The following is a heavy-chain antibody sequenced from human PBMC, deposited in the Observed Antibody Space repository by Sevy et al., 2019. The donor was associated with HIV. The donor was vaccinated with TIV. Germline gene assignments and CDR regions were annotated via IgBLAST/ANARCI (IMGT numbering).Heavy chain of an antibody. CDR1: GYTFTSYA. Sequence: ASVKVSCKASGYTFTSYAMHWVRQAPGQRLEWMGWINAGNGNTKYSQKFQGRVTITRDPSAGTAYMELSSLRSEDTAVYYCARDGHYDFWSGYFSPKPSDAFDIWGQGTMVTVSS. J-gene: IGHJ3*02. D-gene: IGHD3-3*01. CDR3: ARDGHYDFWSGYFSPKPSDAFDI. CDR2: INAGNGNT. V-gene: IGHV1-3*01.